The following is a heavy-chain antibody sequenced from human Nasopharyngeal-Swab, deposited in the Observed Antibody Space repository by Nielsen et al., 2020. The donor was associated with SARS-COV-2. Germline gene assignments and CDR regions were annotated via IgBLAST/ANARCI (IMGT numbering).Heavy chain of an antibody. CDR2: ISTSGRTT. J-gene: IGHJ3*02. V-gene: IGHV3-11*04. CDR1: GFTFSDYY. Sequence: GGSLRLSCAASGFTFSDYYMAWVRQAPGKGLEWLSYISTSGRTTDSADSVKGRFTTSRDNAKNTLYLQMNSLRAEDTAVYYCTRNHLGLGIWGQGTVVTVSS. D-gene: IGHD3-16*01. CDR3: TRNHLGLGI.